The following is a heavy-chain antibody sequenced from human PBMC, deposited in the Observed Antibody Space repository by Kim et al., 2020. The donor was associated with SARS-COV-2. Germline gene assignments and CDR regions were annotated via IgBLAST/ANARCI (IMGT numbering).Heavy chain of an antibody. J-gene: IGHJ6*03. CDR3: TTATVTTKADGYYYYYYMDV. D-gene: IGHD4-4*01. CDR1: GFTFSNAW. V-gene: IGHV3-15*01. Sequence: GGSLRLSCAASGFTFSNAWMSWVRQAPGKGLEWVGRIKSKTDGGTTDYAAPVKGRFTISRDDSKNTLYLQMNSLKTEDTAVYYCTTATVTTKADGYYYYYYMDVWGKGTTVTVSS. CDR2: IKSKTDGGTT.